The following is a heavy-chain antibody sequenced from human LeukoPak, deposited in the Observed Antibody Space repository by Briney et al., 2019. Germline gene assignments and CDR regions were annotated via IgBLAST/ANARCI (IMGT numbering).Heavy chain of an antibody. J-gene: IGHJ4*02. D-gene: IGHD3-3*01. CDR3: ARDKSGVFDY. CDR1: GGSISSYY. CDR2: IYYSGST. Sequence: SETLSLTCTVSGGSISSYYWSWIRQPPGKGLEWIGYIYYSGSTNYNPSLKSRVTISVDTSKNQFSLKLSSVTAADTAVYYCARDKSGVFDYWGQGTLVTFSS. V-gene: IGHV4-59*01.